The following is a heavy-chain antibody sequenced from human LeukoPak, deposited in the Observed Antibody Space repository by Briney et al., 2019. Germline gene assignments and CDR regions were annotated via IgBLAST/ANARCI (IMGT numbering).Heavy chain of an antibody. CDR3: ARGLPSGAFDI. D-gene: IGHD3-10*01. Sequence: SETLSLTCTVSGGSISSNNYYWGWIRQPPGKGLEWIGEINHSGSTNYNPSLKSRVTISVDTSKNQFSLKLSSVTAADTAVYYCARGLPSGAFDIWGQGTMVTVSS. J-gene: IGHJ3*02. CDR1: GGSISSNNYY. CDR2: INHSGST. V-gene: IGHV4-39*07.